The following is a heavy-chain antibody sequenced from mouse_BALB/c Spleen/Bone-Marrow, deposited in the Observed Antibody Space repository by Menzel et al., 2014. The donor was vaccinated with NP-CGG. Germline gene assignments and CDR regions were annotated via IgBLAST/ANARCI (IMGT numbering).Heavy chain of an antibody. CDR2: IYYSGTI. D-gene: IGHD2-3*01. Sequence: EGHLVESGPGLGKTSQTVSLTCTVNGISLTTGNFRWGWVRPVPGKKPGGIGDIYYSGTITYNPSLTSRTTITRDTSKNQFFLEMNSLTAEDTATYYCARYDGYYFDYWGQGTTLTVSS. J-gene: IGHJ2*01. CDR3: ARYDGYYFDY. CDR1: GISLTTGNFR. V-gene: IGHV3-5*02.